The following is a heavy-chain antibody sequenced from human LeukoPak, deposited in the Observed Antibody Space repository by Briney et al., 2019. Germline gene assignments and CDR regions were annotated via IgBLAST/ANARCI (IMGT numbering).Heavy chain of an antibody. J-gene: IGHJ4*02. D-gene: IGHD3-3*01. CDR1: GGSISSGSYY. V-gene: IGHV4-61*02. CDR3: AREAPLEWFLFFDS. CDR2: SYTSGMT. Sequence: PSETLSLTCTVSGGSISSGSYYWSWIRQPAGKGLEWIGRSYTSGMTNYNPSLKSRVTISVDTSKNQFSLKLSSVTAADTAVYYCAREAPLEWFLFFDSWGQGTLVTVSS.